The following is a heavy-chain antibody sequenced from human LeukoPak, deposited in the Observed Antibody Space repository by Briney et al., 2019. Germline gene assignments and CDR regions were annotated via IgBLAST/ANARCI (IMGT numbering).Heavy chain of an antibody. CDR2: ISAYNGNT. V-gene: IGHV1-18*01. CDR3: AAAASGSPANFDY. J-gene: IGHJ4*02. CDR1: GYTFTSYG. Sequence: GASVKVSCKASGYTFTSYGISWVRQAPGQGLEWMGWISAYNGNTNYAQKVQDRVTMTTDTSTSTGYMELRSLRSDDTAVYYCAAAASGSPANFDYWGQGTLVTVSS. D-gene: IGHD3-10*01.